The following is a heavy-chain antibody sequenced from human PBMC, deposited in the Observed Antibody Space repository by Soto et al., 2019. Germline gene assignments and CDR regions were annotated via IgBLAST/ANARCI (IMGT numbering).Heavy chain of an antibody. D-gene: IGHD3-3*01. CDR3: ARDGVYDFWSGHPPYGMDV. CDR1: GFTFSIYS. Sequence: RGSLILSCASSGFTFSIYSMNWVGQAPGKGLEWVSYISSSSSTIYYADSVKGRFTISRDNAKNSLYLQMNSLRDEDTAVYYCARDGVYDFWSGHPPYGMDVWGQGTTVTVSS. V-gene: IGHV3-48*02. J-gene: IGHJ6*02. CDR2: ISSSSSTI.